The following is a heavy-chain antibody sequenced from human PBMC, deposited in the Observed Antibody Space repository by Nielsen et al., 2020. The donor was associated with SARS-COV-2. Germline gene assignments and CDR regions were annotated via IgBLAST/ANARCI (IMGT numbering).Heavy chain of an antibody. CDR3: ARHPGGYSYGFGPDIDY. J-gene: IGHJ4*02. CDR2: IWYDGSNK. Sequence: GGSLRLSCAASGFTFSSYGMHWVRQAPGKGLEWVAVIWYDGSNKYYADSVKGRFTISRDNSKNTLYLQMNSLRAEDTAVYYCARHPGGYSYGFGPDIDYWGQGTLVTVSS. D-gene: IGHD5-18*01. CDR1: GFTFSSYG. V-gene: IGHV3-33*01.